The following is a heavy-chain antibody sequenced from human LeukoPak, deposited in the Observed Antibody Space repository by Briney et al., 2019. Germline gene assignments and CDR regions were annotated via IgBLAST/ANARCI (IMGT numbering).Heavy chain of an antibody. J-gene: IGHJ5*02. Sequence: PSETLSLTCTVSGGSISSGSYYWSWIRQPAGKGLEWIGRIYTSGSTNYNPSLKSRVTMSVDTSSNQFSLKLSSVTAADTAVYYCAREMWSAAVTTYDWFDPWGQGTLVTVSS. V-gene: IGHV4-61*02. CDR1: GGSISSGSYY. CDR3: AREMWSAAVTTYDWFDP. CDR2: IYTSGST. D-gene: IGHD6-13*01.